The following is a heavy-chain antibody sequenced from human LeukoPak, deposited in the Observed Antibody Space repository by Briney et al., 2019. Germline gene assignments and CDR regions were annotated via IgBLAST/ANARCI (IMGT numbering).Heavy chain of an antibody. J-gene: IGHJ6*03. CDR1: GFTFSRYS. CDR3: ARDAQWLVPEGYFYYMDV. CDR2: ISSRSTNI. V-gene: IGHV3-21*01. Sequence: GGSLRLSCAGSGFTFSRYSMNWFRQAPGKGLERVSSISSRSTNIFYADSVKGRFTISRDNAKNSLYLQMNSLGAEDTAVYYCARDAQWLVPEGYFYYMDVWGKGPRSPSP. D-gene: IGHD6-19*01.